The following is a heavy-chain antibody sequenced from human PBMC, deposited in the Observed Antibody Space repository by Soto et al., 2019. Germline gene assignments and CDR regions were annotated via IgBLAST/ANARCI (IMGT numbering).Heavy chain of an antibody. J-gene: IGHJ6*02. D-gene: IGHD3-10*01. V-gene: IGHV3-7*03. CDR3: ARDVMVRGVILHDYYYGTDV. Sequence: EVQLVESGGGLVQPGGSLRLSCAASGFTFSSYWMSWVRQAPGKGLEWVANIKEDGSEKFYVDSVKGRFTISRDNAKKSLYLQMKSLRAEDTAVYYCARDVMVRGVILHDYYYGTDVWGQGTTVTVSS. CDR1: GFTFSSYW. CDR2: IKEDGSEK.